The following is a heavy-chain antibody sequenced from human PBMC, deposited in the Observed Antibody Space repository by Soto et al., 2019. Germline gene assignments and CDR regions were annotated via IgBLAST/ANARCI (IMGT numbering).Heavy chain of an antibody. CDR3: GIGRGYSNAWGSYYSGMDV. J-gene: IGHJ6*02. CDR1: GGSFSNYY. D-gene: IGHD6-19*01. V-gene: IGHV4-34*01. Sequence: QVQLQQWGAGLLKPSETLSLTCAIYGGSFSNYYWNWIRQPPGKGLEWMGKINHNGSTNYNPSLKSRLPISVDTSKNQFSLKLISVTAADTAVYFCGIGRGYSNAWGSYYSGMDVWGQGTTVTVSS. CDR2: INHNGST.